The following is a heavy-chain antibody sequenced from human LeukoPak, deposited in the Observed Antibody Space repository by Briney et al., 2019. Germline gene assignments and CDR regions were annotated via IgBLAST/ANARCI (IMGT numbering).Heavy chain of an antibody. CDR3: ARVILPDYYYYMDV. J-gene: IGHJ6*03. D-gene: IGHD3-16*02. V-gene: IGHV3-53*01. Sequence: GGSLRLSCAASGFTFSSYWMHWVRQAPGKGLEWVSVIYSGGSTYYADSVKGRFTISRDNSKNTLYLQMNSLRAEDTAVYYCARVILPDYYYYMDVWGKGTTVTISS. CDR1: GFTFSSYW. CDR2: IYSGGST.